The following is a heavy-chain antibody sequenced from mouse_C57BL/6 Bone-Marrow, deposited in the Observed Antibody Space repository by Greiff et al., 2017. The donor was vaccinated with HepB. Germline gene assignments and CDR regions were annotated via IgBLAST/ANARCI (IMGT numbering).Heavy chain of an antibody. CDR2: FYPGSGSI. V-gene: IGHV1-62-2*01. Sequence: VKLVESGAELVKPGASVKLSCKASGYTFTEYTIHWVKQRSGQGLEWIGWFYPGSGSIKYNEKFKDKATLTADKSSSTVYMELSRLTSEDSAVYFCARHGDYYGSSRYWYFDVWGTGTTVTVSS. D-gene: IGHD1-1*01. J-gene: IGHJ1*03. CDR1: GYTFTEYT. CDR3: ARHGDYYGSSRYWYFDV.